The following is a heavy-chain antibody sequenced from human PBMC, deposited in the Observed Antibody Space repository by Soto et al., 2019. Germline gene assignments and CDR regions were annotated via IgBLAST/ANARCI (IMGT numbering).Heavy chain of an antibody. V-gene: IGHV3-11*01. J-gene: IGHJ6*02. CDR2: ISSSGSTI. CDR3: ARDRRRGGTFYYYYYGMDV. CDR1: GFTFSDYY. Sequence: GGSLRLSCAASGFTFSDYYMSWIRQAPGKGLEWVSYISSSGSTIYYADSVKGRFTISRDNAKNSLYLQMNSLRAEDTAVYYCARDRRRGGTFYYYYYGMDVWGQGTTVTVSS. D-gene: IGHD3-16*01.